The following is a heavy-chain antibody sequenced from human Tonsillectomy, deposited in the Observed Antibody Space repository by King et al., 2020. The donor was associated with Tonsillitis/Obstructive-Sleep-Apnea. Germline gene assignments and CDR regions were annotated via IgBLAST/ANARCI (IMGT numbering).Heavy chain of an antibody. Sequence: VQLVESGGGLVQPGGSLRLSCAASGFTFSSFAMSWVRQAPGKGLEWGSAISGSGGSTFYADSVKGRFTISRDNSKNTLNLQIKSLRAEDTAVYYCAKDRGHWTPYDYWGQGTLVTVSS. D-gene: IGHD3/OR15-3a*01. CDR2: ISGSGGST. CDR3: AKDRGHWTPYDY. V-gene: IGHV3-23*04. J-gene: IGHJ4*02. CDR1: GFTFSSFA.